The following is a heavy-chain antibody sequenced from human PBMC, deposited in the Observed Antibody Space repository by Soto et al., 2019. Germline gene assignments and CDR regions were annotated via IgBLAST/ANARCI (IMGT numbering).Heavy chain of an antibody. CDR1: GFTFSSYS. V-gene: IGHV3-48*02. D-gene: IGHD3-22*01. CDR3: ARASPYYYDSSGYLGDWYFDL. CDR2: ISSSSSTI. Sequence: EVQLVESGGGLVQPGGSLRLSCAASGFTFSSYSMNWVRQAPGKGLEWVSYISSSSSTIYYADSVKGRFTISRDNAKNSLYLPMNSLRDEDTAVYYCARASPYYYDSSGYLGDWYFDLWGRGTLVTVSS. J-gene: IGHJ2*01.